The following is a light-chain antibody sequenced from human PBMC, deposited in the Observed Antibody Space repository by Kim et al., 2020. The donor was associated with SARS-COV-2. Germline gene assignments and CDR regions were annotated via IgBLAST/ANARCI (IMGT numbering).Light chain of an antibody. Sequence: EILMTQSPATLSVSPGERATLSCRTSQTVLTNLAWYQQKPGQAPRLLIYGASTRATGIPASFSGSGSGTEFTLTISSLQSVDFVTYYCQQYYNWPRTFGEGTKVDIK. CDR3: QQYYNWPRT. CDR2: GAS. V-gene: IGKV3-15*01. J-gene: IGKJ1*01. CDR1: QTVLTN.